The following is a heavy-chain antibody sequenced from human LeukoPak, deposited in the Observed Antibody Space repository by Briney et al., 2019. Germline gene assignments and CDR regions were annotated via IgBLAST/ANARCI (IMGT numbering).Heavy chain of an antibody. CDR1: GFTSSSYA. Sequence: PGGSLRLSCAASGFTSSSYAMSWVRLAPGKGLEWVSAISGSGGSTYYAASVKGRFTISRDNSKNTLYLQMNSRRAEDTAVYYCAKVRDTAPSYYFDYWGQGTLVTVSS. CDR2: ISGSGGST. V-gene: IGHV3-23*01. D-gene: IGHD5-18*01. CDR3: AKVRDTAPSYYFDY. J-gene: IGHJ4*02.